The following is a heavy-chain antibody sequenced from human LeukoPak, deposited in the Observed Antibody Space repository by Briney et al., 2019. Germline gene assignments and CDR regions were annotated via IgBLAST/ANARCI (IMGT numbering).Heavy chain of an antibody. V-gene: IGHV1-24*01. J-gene: IGHJ6*02. Sequence: ASVKVSCKVSGNTLSELSIHWVRQTPGEGLEWMGGFDPEDGETIYAEKFQARVTMTEDTSTDTAYMQLTNLRSEDTAVYFCATEAEFAWAPYYYGLDVWGQGTTVTVSS. CDR1: GNTLSELS. CDR2: FDPEDGET. CDR3: ATEAEFAWAPYYYGLDV. D-gene: IGHD3-10*01.